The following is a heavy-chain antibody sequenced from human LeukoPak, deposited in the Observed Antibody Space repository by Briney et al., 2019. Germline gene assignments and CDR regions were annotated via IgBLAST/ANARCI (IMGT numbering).Heavy chain of an antibody. V-gene: IGHV3-66*01. CDR3: ARGISGGWDGFDI. CDR1: GFTVFGNY. D-gene: IGHD6-19*01. J-gene: IGHJ3*02. CDR2: IYSGGST. Sequence: PGGSLRLSCAASGFTVFGNYMSWVRPAPGKGLEWVSVIYSGGSTYYADSVKGRFTISRDNSKNTLYLQMNSLRAEDTAVYYCARGISGGWDGFDIWGQGTMVTVSS.